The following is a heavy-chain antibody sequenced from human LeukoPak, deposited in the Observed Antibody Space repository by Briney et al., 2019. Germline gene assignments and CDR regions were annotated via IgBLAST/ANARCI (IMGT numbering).Heavy chain of an antibody. J-gene: IGHJ4*02. Sequence: SETLSLTCTVSGGSISSYYWSWIRQPPGKGLEWIGYIYYSGSTNYNPSLKSRVTISVDTSKKQFSLKLSSVTAADTAVYYCARGAGIAAYPLRYWGQGTLVTVSS. V-gene: IGHV4-59*01. D-gene: IGHD6-13*01. CDR2: IYYSGST. CDR1: GGSISSYY. CDR3: ARGAGIAAYPLRY.